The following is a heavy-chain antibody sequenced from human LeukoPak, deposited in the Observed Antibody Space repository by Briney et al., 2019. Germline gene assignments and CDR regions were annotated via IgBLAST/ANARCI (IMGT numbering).Heavy chain of an antibody. J-gene: IGHJ4*02. CDR1: GGSISSGGYS. V-gene: IGHV4-30-2*01. CDR2: IYHSGST. D-gene: IGHD3-22*01. Sequence: PSETLSLTCAVSGGSISSGGYSWSWLRQPPGKGLEWIGYIYHSGSTYYNPSLKSRVTISVDRSKNQFSLKLGSVTAADTAVYYCARGALGVISSYFDYWGQGTLVTVSS. CDR3: ARGALGVISSYFDY.